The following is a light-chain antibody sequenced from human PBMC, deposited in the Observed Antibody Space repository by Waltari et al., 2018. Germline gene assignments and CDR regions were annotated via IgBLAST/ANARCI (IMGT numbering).Light chain of an antibody. Sequence: DIQMTQSPSSLSASVGDRVTITCRASQSVSIYLNWYQQQPGKAPKLLIYTTSNLQSGVPSRFSGSGSGTDFTLTISSLQLEDLATYYCQQSYNTPLSFGGGTKVEIK. V-gene: IGKV1-39*01. CDR3: QQSYNTPLS. J-gene: IGKJ4*01. CDR2: TTS. CDR1: QSVSIY.